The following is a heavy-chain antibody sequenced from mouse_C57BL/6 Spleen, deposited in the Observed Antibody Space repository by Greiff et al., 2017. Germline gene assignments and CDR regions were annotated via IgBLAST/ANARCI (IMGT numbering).Heavy chain of an antibody. J-gene: IGHJ4*01. Sequence: VQVVESGPGLVQPTQSLSITCTVSGFSLTSYGVHWVRQSPGKGLEWLGVIWSGGSTDYNAAFISRLSISKDNSKRQVFFKMNSLQADDTAIYYCARNSDGYYDAMGYWGQGTSVTVSS. V-gene: IGHV2-2*01. D-gene: IGHD2-3*01. CDR1: GFSLTSYG. CDR2: IWSGGST. CDR3: ARNSDGYYDAMGY.